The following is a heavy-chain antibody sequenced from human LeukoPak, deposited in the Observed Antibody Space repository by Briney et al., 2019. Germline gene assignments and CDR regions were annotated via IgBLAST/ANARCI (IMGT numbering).Heavy chain of an antibody. J-gene: IGHJ4*02. CDR3: AREFIGSWYWDS. V-gene: IGHV3-23*01. Sequence: GGSLRLSCAASGITFSGSGMSWVRQAPGKGLEWVSTINGSGSNTHYADSVKGRFTISRDNTKNSLYLQMNSLRAEDTAVYLCAREFIGSWYWDSWGQGTLVTVSS. CDR1: GITFSGSG. D-gene: IGHD6-13*01. CDR2: INGSGSNT.